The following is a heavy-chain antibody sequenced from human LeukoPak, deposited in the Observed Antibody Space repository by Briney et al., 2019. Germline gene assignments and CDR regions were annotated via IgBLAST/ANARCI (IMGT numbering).Heavy chain of an antibody. V-gene: IGHV3-23*01. CDR3: AKDGLRFLEWYLGYFDL. CDR1: GFTFSSYA. CDR2: ISGSGGST. Sequence: GGSLRLSCAASGFTFSSYAMSWVRQTPGKGLEWVSSISGSGGSTNYADSVTGRFTISRGNSNNTLYLQMNSPRADDTAVYYCAKDGLRFLEWYLGYFDLWGRGTLVTASS. D-gene: IGHD3-3*01. J-gene: IGHJ2*01.